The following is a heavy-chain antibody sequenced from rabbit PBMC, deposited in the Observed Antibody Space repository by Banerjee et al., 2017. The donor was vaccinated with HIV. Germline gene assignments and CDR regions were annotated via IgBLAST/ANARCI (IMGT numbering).Heavy chain of an antibody. D-gene: IGHD6-1*01. CDR3: GRDRGVGYDLNL. J-gene: IGHJ4*01. CDR2: IYAASSGST. V-gene: IGHV1S40*01. Sequence: QSLEESGGDLVKPGASLTLTCTASGFSFSSGYYMCWVRQAPGKGLEWIACIYAASSGSTYYASWAKGRFTISKTSSTTVTLQMTSLTAADTATYFCGRDRGVGYDLNLWGPGTLVTVS. CDR1: GFSFSSGYY.